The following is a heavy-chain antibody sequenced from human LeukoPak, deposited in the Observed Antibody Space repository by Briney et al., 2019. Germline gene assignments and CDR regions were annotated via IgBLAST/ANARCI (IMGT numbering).Heavy chain of an antibody. CDR2: ISAYNGNT. CDR1: GYTFTSYG. CDR3: ARDTNPYYYDSSGYYY. Sequence: ASVKVSCTASGYTFTSYGISWVRQAPGQGLEWMGWISAYNGNTNYAQKLQGRVTMTTDTSTSTAYMELRSLRSDDTAVYYCARDTNPYYYDSSGYYYWGQGTLVTVSS. J-gene: IGHJ4*02. V-gene: IGHV1-18*01. D-gene: IGHD3-22*01.